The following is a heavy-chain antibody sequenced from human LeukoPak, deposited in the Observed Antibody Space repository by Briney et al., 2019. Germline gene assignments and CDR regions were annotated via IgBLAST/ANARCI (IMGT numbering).Heavy chain of an antibody. V-gene: IGHV4-39*01. D-gene: IGHD4-17*01. CDR1: GGSISSSSYY. J-gene: IGHJ4*02. Sequence: PSETLCLTCTVSGGSISSSSYYWGWIRQPPGKGLEWIGSIYYSGCTYYNPSLKSRVTISVDTSKNQFSLKLSSVTAADTAVYYCASAAGDRRSYYFDYWGQGTLVTVSS. CDR3: ASAAGDRRSYYFDY. CDR2: IYYSGCT.